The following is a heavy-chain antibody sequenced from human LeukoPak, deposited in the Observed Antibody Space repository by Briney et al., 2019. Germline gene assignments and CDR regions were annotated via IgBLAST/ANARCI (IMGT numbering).Heavy chain of an antibody. Sequence: QSGGSLRPSCAASGFTFSSYAMSWVRQAPGKGLEWVSAISGSGGSTYYADSVKGRFTISRDNSKNTLYLQMNSLRAEDTAVYYCAKASNAHTYYYDSSGYYSGYYFDYWGQGTLVTVSS. CDR2: ISGSGGST. CDR1: GFTFSSYA. J-gene: IGHJ4*02. V-gene: IGHV3-23*01. D-gene: IGHD3-22*01. CDR3: AKASNAHTYYYDSSGYYSGYYFDY.